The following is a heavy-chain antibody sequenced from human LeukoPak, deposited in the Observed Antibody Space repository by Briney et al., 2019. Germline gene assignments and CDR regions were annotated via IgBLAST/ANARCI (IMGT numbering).Heavy chain of an antibody. Sequence: GGSLRLSCAASGLSFSLYYMNWVGQAPGKGLEWGSGISSSGTYTYYADSLRGRFTISRDNANNSLDLQMNSLRAEDTAVYYCARGPNGGGWIGDVWGQGTTVTVSS. J-gene: IGHJ6*02. V-gene: IGHV3-21*01. CDR3: ARGPNGGGWIGDV. D-gene: IGHD3-16*01. CDR2: ISSSGTYT. CDR1: GLSFSLYY.